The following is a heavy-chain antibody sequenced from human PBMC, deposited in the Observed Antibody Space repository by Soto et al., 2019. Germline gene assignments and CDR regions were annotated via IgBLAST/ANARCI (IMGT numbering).Heavy chain of an antibody. D-gene: IGHD3-10*01. CDR2: IIPIFGTA. V-gene: IGHV1-69*06. J-gene: IGHJ6*02. CDR3: ASRLWFGDPRDPYYYYGMDV. CDR1: GGTFSSYA. Sequence: GASVKVSCKSSGGTFSSYALRWVRQAPGQGLEWMGGIIPIFGTANYAQKFQGRVKITADKSTSTAYMELSSLRSEDTAVYYCASRLWFGDPRDPYYYYGMDVWGQGTTVTVSS.